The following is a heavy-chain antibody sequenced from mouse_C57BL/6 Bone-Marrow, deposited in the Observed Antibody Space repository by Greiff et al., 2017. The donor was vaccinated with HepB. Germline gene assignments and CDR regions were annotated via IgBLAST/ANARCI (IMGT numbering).Heavy chain of an antibody. V-gene: IGHV1-47*01. J-gene: IGHJ3*01. D-gene: IGHD1-1*01. CDR3: ARPDGSGDAFAY. CDR2: FHPYNDDT. CDR1: GYTFTTYP. Sequence: VQGVESGAELVKPGASVKMSCKASGYTFTTYPIEWMKQNHGKSLEWIGNFHPYNDDTKYNEKFKGKATLTVEKSSSTVYLELSRLTSDDSAVYYCARPDGSGDAFAYWGQGTLVTVSA.